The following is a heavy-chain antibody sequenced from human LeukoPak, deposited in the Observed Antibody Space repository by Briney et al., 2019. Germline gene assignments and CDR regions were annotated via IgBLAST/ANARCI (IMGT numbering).Heavy chain of an antibody. V-gene: IGHV4-39*07. CDR3: ARDGRTAATNYFDY. Sequence: SETLSLTCTVSGVSISSSSYYWGWIRQPPGKGLEWIGSIYYSGSTYYNPSLKSRVTLSLDTSKNQFSLKLSSVTAADTAVYYCARDGRTAATNYFDYWGQGTLVTVSS. D-gene: IGHD2-15*01. CDR1: GVSISSSSYY. CDR2: IYYSGST. J-gene: IGHJ4*02.